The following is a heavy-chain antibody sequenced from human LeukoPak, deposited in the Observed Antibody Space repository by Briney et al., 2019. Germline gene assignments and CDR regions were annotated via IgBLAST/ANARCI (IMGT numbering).Heavy chain of an antibody. CDR3: ARERASGLDDAFDI. V-gene: IGHV4-39*07. D-gene: IGHD1-1*01. Sequence: SETLSLTCTVSGGSISSSSYYWGWIRQPPGKGLEWIGSIYYSGSTYYNPSLKSRVTISVDTSKNQFSLKLSSVTAADTAVYYCARERASGLDDAFDIWGQGTMVTVSS. CDR2: IYYSGST. CDR1: GGSISSSSYY. J-gene: IGHJ3*02.